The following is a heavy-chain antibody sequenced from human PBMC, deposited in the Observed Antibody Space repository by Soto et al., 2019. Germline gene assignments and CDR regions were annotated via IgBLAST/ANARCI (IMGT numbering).Heavy chain of an antibody. Sequence: QPAGSLRLSCAASGFTFSSYAMSLVRQAPGKGLEWVSGISGSGDSTYYADSVKGRFTISRDNSKNTLYLQMNSLRAEDTAVYYCAKGVPGIAVAGTGYFQHWGQGTLVTVSS. CDR2: ISGSGDST. CDR1: GFTFSSYA. V-gene: IGHV3-23*01. D-gene: IGHD6-19*01. CDR3: AKGVPGIAVAGTGYFQH. J-gene: IGHJ1*01.